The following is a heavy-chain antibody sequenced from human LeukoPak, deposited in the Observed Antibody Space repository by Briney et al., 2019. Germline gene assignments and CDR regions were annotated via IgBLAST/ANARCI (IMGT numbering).Heavy chain of an antibody. Sequence: KTGGSLRLSCAASGFTFSNAWMSWVRQAPGKGLEWVGRIKSKTDGGTTDYAAPVKGRFTISRDDSKNTLYLQMNSLRAEDTAVYYCAKDLDQLPLFDYWGQGTLVTVSS. CDR1: GFTFSNAW. CDR3: AKDLDQLPLFDY. J-gene: IGHJ4*02. V-gene: IGHV3-15*01. D-gene: IGHD2-2*01. CDR2: IKSKTDGGTT.